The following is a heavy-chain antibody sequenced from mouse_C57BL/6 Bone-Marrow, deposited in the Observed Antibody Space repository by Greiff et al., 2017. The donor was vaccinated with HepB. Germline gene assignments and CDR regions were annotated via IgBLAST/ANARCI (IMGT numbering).Heavy chain of an antibody. V-gene: IGHV1-47*01. D-gene: IGHD1-1*01. CDR2: FHPYNDDT. Sequence: VQLQQSGAELVKPGASVKMSCKASGYTFTTYPIEWMKQNHGKSLEWSGNFHPYNDDTKYNEKFKGKASLTVEKSSRTVYLELSRLTSDDSAVYYCAIITTVDYYAMDYWGQGTSVTVSS. CDR3: AIITTVDYYAMDY. CDR1: GYTFTTYP. J-gene: IGHJ4*01.